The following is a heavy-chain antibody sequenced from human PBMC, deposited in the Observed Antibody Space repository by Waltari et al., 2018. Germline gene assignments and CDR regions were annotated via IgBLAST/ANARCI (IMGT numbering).Heavy chain of an antibody. CDR1: GYTLTELS. J-gene: IGHJ4*02. Sequence: QVQLVQSGAEVKKPGASVKVSCKVSGYTLTELSMHWVRQAPGKGLEWMGGFEPEDGETIYAQKFQGRVTMTEDTSTDTAYMELSSLRSEDTAVYYCATIMNYYDSSGYYPDYWGQGTLVIVSS. D-gene: IGHD3-22*01. V-gene: IGHV1-24*01. CDR3: ATIMNYYDSSGYYPDY. CDR2: FEPEDGET.